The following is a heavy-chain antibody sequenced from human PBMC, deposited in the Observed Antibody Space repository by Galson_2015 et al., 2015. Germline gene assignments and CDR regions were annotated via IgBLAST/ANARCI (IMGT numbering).Heavy chain of an antibody. D-gene: IGHD4-17*01. CDR1: GASFSDYY. V-gene: IGHV4-34*01. Sequence: SETLSLTCAVSGASFSDYYWAWIRQPPGRGLEWFGEVNHRGSTSYNPSLKSRLTISVDASKNQFSLKLNSVTAADTAVYYCARVNLTTVTTFTDDWQKIFDYWGQGTLVIVSS. CDR2: VNHRGST. CDR3: ARVNLTTVTTFTDDWQKIFDY. J-gene: IGHJ4*02.